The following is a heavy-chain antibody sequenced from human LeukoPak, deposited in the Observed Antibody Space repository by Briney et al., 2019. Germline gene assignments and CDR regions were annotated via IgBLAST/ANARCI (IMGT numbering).Heavy chain of an antibody. D-gene: IGHD6-19*01. J-gene: IGHJ4*02. Sequence: PGGSLRLSCAASGFTFSNYAMTWVRQAPGKGLEWVSVISGRGDRTFYADSVKGRFTISRDNSKNTLFLQMNSLRAEDTALYYCAKLPIAVAGDDFWGQGILVTVSS. CDR3: AKLPIAVAGDDF. V-gene: IGHV3-23*01. CDR2: ISGRGDRT. CDR1: GFTFSNYA.